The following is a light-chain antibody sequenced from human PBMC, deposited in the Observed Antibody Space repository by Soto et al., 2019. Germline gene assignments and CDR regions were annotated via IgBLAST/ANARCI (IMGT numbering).Light chain of an antibody. CDR3: QQFGNLYT. CDR1: QDISDY. Sequence: DIQMTQSPSSLSASVGDRVTITCQASQDISDYLNWYQQKPGKAPKLLIYDASKLETGVPSRFSGRGSGTDFTLTISSLQPEDIATYYCQQFGNLYTFGQGTRLEIK. J-gene: IGKJ2*01. V-gene: IGKV1-33*01. CDR2: DAS.